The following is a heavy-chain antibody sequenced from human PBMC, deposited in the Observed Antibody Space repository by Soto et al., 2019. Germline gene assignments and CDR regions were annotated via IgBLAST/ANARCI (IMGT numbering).Heavy chain of an antibody. CDR1: GFTFSSYG. CDR3: ARDPVDRPVPYYYGMDV. Sequence: GGSLRLSCAASGFTFSSYGMHWVRQAPGKGLEWVAVIWYDGSNKYYADSVKGRFTISRDNSKNTLYLQMNSPRAEDTAVYYCARDPVDRPVPYYYGMDVWGQGTTVTVSS. J-gene: IGHJ6*02. CDR2: IWYDGSNK. D-gene: IGHD5-12*01. V-gene: IGHV3-33*08.